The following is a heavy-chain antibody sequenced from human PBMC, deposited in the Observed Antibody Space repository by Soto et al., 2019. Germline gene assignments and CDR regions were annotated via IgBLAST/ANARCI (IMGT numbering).Heavy chain of an antibody. V-gene: IGHV4-30-2*01. Sequence: QLQLQESGSGLVKPSQTLSLTCAVSGGSISSGGYSWSWIRQPPGKGLEWIGYIYHSGSTYYNPSLKSRVTISVARSKNQFSLKLSSVTAADTAEYYCARASTQDAFDIWGQGTMVTVSS. CDR2: IYHSGST. CDR1: GGSISSGGYS. CDR3: ARASTQDAFDI. J-gene: IGHJ3*02. D-gene: IGHD2-2*01.